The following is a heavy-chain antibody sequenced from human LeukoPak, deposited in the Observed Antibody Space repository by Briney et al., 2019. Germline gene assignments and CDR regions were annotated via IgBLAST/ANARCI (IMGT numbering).Heavy chain of an antibody. CDR1: GFTFSSCG. V-gene: IGHV3-33*01. CDR2: IWYDGTNK. J-gene: IGHJ4*02. CDR3: ARLGGDRHPIEY. Sequence: GGSLRLSCAASGFTFSSCGMHWVRQAPGKGLEWVAVIWYDGTNKYYADSVKGRFTISRDNSKNTLYLQMNSLRAEDTAVYYCARLGGDRHPIEYWGQGTLVTVSS. D-gene: IGHD2-21*02.